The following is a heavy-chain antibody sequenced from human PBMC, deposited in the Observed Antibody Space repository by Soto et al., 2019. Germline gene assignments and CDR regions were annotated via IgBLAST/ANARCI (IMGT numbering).Heavy chain of an antibody. D-gene: IGHD6-13*01. CDR2: IYTSGST. Sequence: PSETLSLTCTVSGGSISSYDWSWIRQPAGKGLEWSGRIYTSGSTNYNPSLKSRVTMSVDTSKNQFSLKLSSVTAADTAVYYCARVPAAGMVYSDYWGQGTLVNVSS. V-gene: IGHV4-4*07. J-gene: IGHJ4*02. CDR1: GGSISSYD. CDR3: ARVPAAGMVYSDY.